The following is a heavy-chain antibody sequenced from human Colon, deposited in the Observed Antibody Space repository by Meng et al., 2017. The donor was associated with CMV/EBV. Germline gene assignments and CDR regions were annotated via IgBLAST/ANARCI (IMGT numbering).Heavy chain of an antibody. CDR1: GGSISNYY. J-gene: IGHJ6*02. CDR2: FDYSGNT. Sequence: SETLSLTCSVSGGSISNYYWNWIRQTPGQGLEWIGYFDYSGNTNYNPSLKSRVTISVDSSRIQFFLNLTSVTAADTAVYYCARDYYYGMDVWGQGTTVTVSS. V-gene: IGHV4-59*01. CDR3: ARDYYYGMDV.